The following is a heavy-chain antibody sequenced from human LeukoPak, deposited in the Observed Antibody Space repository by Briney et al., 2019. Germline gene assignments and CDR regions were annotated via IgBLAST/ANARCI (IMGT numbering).Heavy chain of an antibody. V-gene: IGHV4-34*01. CDR3: ARGSDIVVVPAAEPALTVDY. CDR1: GGSFSGYY. Sequence: SETLSLTCAVYGGSFSGYYWSWIRQPPVKGLEWIGEINHSGSTNYNPSLKSRVTISVDTSKNQFSLKLSSVTAADTAVYYCARGSDIVVVPAAEPALTVDYWGQGTLVTVSS. J-gene: IGHJ4*02. CDR2: INHSGST. D-gene: IGHD2-2*01.